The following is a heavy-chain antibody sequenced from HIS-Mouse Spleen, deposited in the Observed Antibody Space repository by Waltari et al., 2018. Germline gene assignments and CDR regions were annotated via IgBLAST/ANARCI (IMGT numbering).Heavy chain of an antibody. CDR2: INHSGST. Sequence: QVQLQQWGAGLLKPSETLSLTCAVYGGSFSGYYWSWIRQPPGKGLEWIGEINHSGSTNSNPSLKSGVTISVDTSKNQFSLKLSSVTAADTAVYYCARGRSESFGELSVREWGQGTLVTVSS. J-gene: IGHJ4*02. V-gene: IGHV4-34*01. CDR3: ARGRSESFGELSVRE. CDR1: GGSFSGYY. D-gene: IGHD3-10*01.